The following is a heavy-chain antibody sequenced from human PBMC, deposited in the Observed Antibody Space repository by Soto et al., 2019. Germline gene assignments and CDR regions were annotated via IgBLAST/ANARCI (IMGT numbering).Heavy chain of an antibody. D-gene: IGHD6-6*01. V-gene: IGHV5-51*01. CDR1: GYSFTSYW. J-gene: IGHJ4*02. CDR2: IYPGDSDT. Sequence: GESLKISCKVSGYSFTSYWIGWVRQMPGKGLEWMGIIYPGDSDTRYSPSFQGQVTISADKSISTAYLQWSSLKASDTAMYYCARQGRIAARPLDYWGQGTLVTVSS. CDR3: ARQGRIAARPLDY.